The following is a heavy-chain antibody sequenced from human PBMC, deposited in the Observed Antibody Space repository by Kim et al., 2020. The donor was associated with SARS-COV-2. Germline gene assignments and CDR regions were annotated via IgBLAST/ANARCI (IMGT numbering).Heavy chain of an antibody. J-gene: IGHJ4*02. V-gene: IGHV3-7*01. Sequence: GGSLRLSCAASGFAFSGYWMGWVRQAPGKGLEWVASIKEDGSATFYVDSVKGRFTTSRDNAKNSLYLEMLSLGAEDTAVYYCATDPISPEGFWGQGILVTVSS. CDR2: IKEDGSAT. CDR1: GFAFSGYW. CDR3: ATDPISPEGF.